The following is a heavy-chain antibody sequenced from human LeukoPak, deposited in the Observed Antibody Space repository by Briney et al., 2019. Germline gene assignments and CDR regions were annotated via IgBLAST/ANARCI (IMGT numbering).Heavy chain of an antibody. Sequence: SETLSLTCTVSGGSISSSSYYWGWIRQPPGKGLEWIGSIYYSGSTHYNPSLKSRVTISVDTSKNQFSLKLSSVTAADTAVYYCARWADSSGYYFDYWGQGTLVTVSS. D-gene: IGHD3-22*01. V-gene: IGHV4-39*01. CDR3: ARWADSSGYYFDY. J-gene: IGHJ4*02. CDR2: IYYSGST. CDR1: GGSISSSSYY.